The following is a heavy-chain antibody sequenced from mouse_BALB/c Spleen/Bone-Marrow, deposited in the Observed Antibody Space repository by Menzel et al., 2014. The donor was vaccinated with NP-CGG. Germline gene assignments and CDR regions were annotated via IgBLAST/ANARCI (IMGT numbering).Heavy chain of an antibody. V-gene: IGHV3-2*02. D-gene: IGHD1-1*01. CDR1: GYSITSDYA. J-gene: IGHJ1*01. Sequence: EVQLQQSGPGLVKPSQSLSLTCTVTGYSITSDYAWNWIRQFPGNPLEWMGYISYSGSTSYNPSLKSRISITRDTSKNQFFLQSNSVTTEDTATYFCARWTTVVAKDWYFDVWGAGTTVTVSS. CDR3: ARWTTVVAKDWYFDV. CDR2: ISYSGST.